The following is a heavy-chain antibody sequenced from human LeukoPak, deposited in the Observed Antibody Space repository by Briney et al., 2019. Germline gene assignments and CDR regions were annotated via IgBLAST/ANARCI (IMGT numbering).Heavy chain of an antibody. CDR2: INPNSGGT. V-gene: IGHV1-2*02. CDR1: GYTFTGYY. Sequence: ASVKVSCKASGYTFTGYYMHWVRQAPGQGLEWMAWINPNSGGTNYAQKFQGRVTMTRDTSISTAYMELSRLRSDDTAVYYCARVDYDSSGYYVNWFDPWGQGTLVTVSS. D-gene: IGHD3-22*01. J-gene: IGHJ5*02. CDR3: ARVDYDSSGYYVNWFDP.